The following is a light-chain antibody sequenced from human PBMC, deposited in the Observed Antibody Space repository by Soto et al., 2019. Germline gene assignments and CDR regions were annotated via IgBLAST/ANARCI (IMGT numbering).Light chain of an antibody. Sequence: SVLTQPASLSGSPGQSITISCPGTSSDVGSYNYVSWYRQHPGKAPQLLIYDVTHRPAGVSSRFSGSKSDNTASLTISWLQAEDEADYYCSSYTDTTTRYVFGSGTKVTVL. CDR3: SSYTDTTTRYV. J-gene: IGLJ1*01. CDR2: DVT. V-gene: IGLV2-14*03. CDR1: SSDVGSYNY.